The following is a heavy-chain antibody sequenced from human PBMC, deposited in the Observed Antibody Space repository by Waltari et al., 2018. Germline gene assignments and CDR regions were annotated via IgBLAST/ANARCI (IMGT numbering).Heavy chain of an antibody. Sequence: EVQLVESGGGLVQPGGSLRLSCAASGFTFSNFWMSWARQASGKGLEWVANINQDGSGEYHVDSVKGRFTISRDNARNSLYLQMNSLRAEDTAVYYCQRGDYWGQGTLVTVSS. CDR1: GFTFSNFW. J-gene: IGHJ4*02. CDR2: INQDGSGE. V-gene: IGHV3-7*04. CDR3: QRGDY.